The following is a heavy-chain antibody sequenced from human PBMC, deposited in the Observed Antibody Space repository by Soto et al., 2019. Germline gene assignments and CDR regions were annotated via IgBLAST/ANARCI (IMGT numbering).Heavy chain of an antibody. J-gene: IGHJ5*02. CDR2: ISAYNGNT. CDR1: GYTFTSYG. Sequence: ASVKVSCKASGYTFTSYGISWVRQAPGQGLEWMGWISAYNGNTNYAQKLQGRVTMTTDTSTSTAYMELRSLRSDDTAVYYCPREPYDFWSGYPRSGWFDPWGQGTLVTVSS. V-gene: IGHV1-18*01. CDR3: PREPYDFWSGYPRSGWFDP. D-gene: IGHD3-3*01.